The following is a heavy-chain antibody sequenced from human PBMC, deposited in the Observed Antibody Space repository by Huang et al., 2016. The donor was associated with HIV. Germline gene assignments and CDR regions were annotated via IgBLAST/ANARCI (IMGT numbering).Heavy chain of an antibody. Sequence: QVRLVESGGGVVQPGGSLTLSCEASGFTFNTFGMQWVRQAPGKGLEGGANIRFEGNKKLYEESFKGRFTIFRENSKNTVYLEMNSLKGEDTAMYFCAKGGAGYHNGPEYWGQGTQVIVS. CDR2: IRFEGNKK. V-gene: IGHV3-30*02. J-gene: IGHJ4*02. CDR1: GFTFNTFG. CDR3: AKGGAGYHNGPEY. D-gene: IGHD2-8*01.